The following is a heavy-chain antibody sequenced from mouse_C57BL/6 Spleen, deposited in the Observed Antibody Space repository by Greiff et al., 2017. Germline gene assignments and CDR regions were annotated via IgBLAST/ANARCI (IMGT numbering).Heavy chain of an antibody. J-gene: IGHJ4*01. V-gene: IGHV1-72*01. CDR1: GYTFTSDW. Sequence: VQLQQPGAELVKPGASVKLSCKASGYTFTSDWMHWVKQRPGRGLEWIGRIDPNSGGTKYNEKFKSKATLTVDKPSSTADMQLISLTSEDYAVYYCATRSSTRANEYRGQRASVTASS. CDR3: ATRSSTRANEY. CDR2: IDPNSGGT. D-gene: IGHD1-1*01.